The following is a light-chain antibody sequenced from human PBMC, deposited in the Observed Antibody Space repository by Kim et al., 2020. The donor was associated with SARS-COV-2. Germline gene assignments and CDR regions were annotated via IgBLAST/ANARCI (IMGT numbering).Light chain of an antibody. CDR3: QVWDSDSDQFV. CDR2: YDS. V-gene: IGLV3-21*01. CDR1: NVGSKN. Sequence: APGETARITWRGNNVGSKNVHWYQQKAGQAPVVVIYYDSARPSGIPERISGANSGNTATLTISRVEAGDEADYSCQVWDSDSDQFVFGPGTKVTVL. J-gene: IGLJ1*01.